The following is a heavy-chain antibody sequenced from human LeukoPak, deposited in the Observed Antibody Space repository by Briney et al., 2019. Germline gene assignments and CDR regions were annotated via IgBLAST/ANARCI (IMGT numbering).Heavy chain of an antibody. CDR3: ANKKGGNYPFEF. CDR2: INRDGDLA. D-gene: IGHD3-3*01. CDR1: GLSSASYS. J-gene: IGHJ4*02. V-gene: IGHV3-23*01. Sequence: GGSLRLSCVDSGLSSASYSMNWVRQAPGKGLEWVAVINRDGDLAYYADSVQGRFTISRDNSKSTLYLHMDNLRVEDTAIYFCANKKGGNYPFEFWGQGTLVTVSS.